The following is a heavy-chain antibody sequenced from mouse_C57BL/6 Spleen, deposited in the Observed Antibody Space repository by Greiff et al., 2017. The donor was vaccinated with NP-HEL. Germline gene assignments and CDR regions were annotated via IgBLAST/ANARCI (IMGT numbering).Heavy chain of an antibody. D-gene: IGHD1-1*01. V-gene: IGHV1-52*01. CDR3: ARGGSSYRYYAMDY. CDR2: IDPSDSET. J-gene: IGHJ4*01. CDR1: GYTFTSYW. Sequence: QVQLQQPGAELVRPGSSVKLSCKASGYTFTSYWMHWVKQRPIQGLEWIGNIDPSDSETHYNQKFKDKATLTVDKSSSTAYMQLSSLTSEDSAVYYCARGGSSYRYYAMDYWGQGTSVTVSS.